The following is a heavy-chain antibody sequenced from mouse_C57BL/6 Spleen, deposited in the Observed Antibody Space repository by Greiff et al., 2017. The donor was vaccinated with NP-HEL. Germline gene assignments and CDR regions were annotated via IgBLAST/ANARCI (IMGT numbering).Heavy chain of an antibody. CDR1: GYTFTSYG. D-gene: IGHD4-1*01. CDR2: IYPRSGNT. J-gene: IGHJ2*01. Sequence: VHLVESGAELARPGASVKLSCKASGYTFTSYGISWVKQRTGQGLEWIGEIYPRSGNTYYNEKFKGKATLTADKSSSTAYMELRSLTSEDSAVYFCASEGNWESDYWGQGTTLTVSS. CDR3: ASEGNWESDY. V-gene: IGHV1-81*01.